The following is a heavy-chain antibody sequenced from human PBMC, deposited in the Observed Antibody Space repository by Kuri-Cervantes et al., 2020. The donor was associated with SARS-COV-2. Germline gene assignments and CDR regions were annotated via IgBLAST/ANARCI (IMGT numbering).Heavy chain of an antibody. D-gene: IGHD6-13*01. CDR1: GFTFSSYS. Sequence: GGSLRLSCAASGFTFSSYSMNWVRQAPGKGLEWVSYISSSSYIYYADSVKGRFTISRDNAKNSLYLQMNSLRAEDTAVYYCAKERDSLRTSGIAAAGTGFDYWGQGTLVTVSS. V-gene: IGHV3-21*05. CDR3: AKERDSLRTSGIAAAGTGFDY. CDR2: ISSSSYI. J-gene: IGHJ4*02.